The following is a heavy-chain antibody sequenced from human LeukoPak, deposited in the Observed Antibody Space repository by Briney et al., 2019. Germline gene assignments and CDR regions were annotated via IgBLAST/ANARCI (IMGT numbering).Heavy chain of an antibody. V-gene: IGHV4-34*01. CDR3: ARGWFGGY. Sequence: SETLSLTCAVYGGSFSGYYWSWIRQPPGKGLEWIGEINHSGSTNYNPSLKSRVTISVDTSKNQFSLKLSSVTAADTAVYYCARGWFGGYWGQGTLVTVSS. CDR1: GGSFSGYY. D-gene: IGHD3-10*01. J-gene: IGHJ4*02. CDR2: INHSGST.